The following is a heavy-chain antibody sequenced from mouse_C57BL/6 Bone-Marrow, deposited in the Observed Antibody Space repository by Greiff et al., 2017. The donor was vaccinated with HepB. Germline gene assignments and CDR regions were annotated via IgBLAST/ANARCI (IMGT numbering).Heavy chain of an antibody. CDR3: ARRGVYYGNGFDY. V-gene: IGHV5-15*04. J-gene: IGHJ2*01. D-gene: IGHD2-1*01. CDR2: ISNLAYSI. Sequence: EVKLEESGGGLVQPGGSLKLSCAASGFTFSDYGMAWVRQAPRKGPEWVAFISNLAYSIYYADTVTGRFTISRENAKNTLYLEMSSLRSEDTAMYYCARRGVYYGNGFDYWGQGTTLTVSS. CDR1: GFTFSDYG.